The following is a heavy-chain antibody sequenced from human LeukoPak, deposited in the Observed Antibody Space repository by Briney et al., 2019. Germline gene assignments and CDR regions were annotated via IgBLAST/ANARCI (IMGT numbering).Heavy chain of an antibody. CDR2: INPNSGGT. CDR3: ARSPNDYYDSSGYYLMGY. D-gene: IGHD3-22*01. CDR1: GYTFTGYY. J-gene: IGHJ4*02. V-gene: IGHV1-2*02. Sequence: ASVKVSCKASGYTFTGYYMHWVRQAPGQGPEWMGWINPNSGGTNYAQKFQGRVTMTRDTSISTAYMELSRLRSDDTAVYYCARSPNDYYDSSGYYLMGYWGQGTLVTVSS.